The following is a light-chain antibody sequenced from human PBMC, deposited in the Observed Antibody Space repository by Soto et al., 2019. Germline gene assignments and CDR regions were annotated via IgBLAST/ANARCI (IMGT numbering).Light chain of an antibody. CDR3: QQYNNWPLLT. CDR1: QSVSSN. Sequence: EIVMTKSPATLSVSPGERATLSCRARQSVSSNFAWYQQKPGQAPRLLIYGGSTRATGIPARFSGSGSGTEFTLTISSLQSEDFAVYYCQQYNNWPLLTFGPGTKVDIK. V-gene: IGKV3-15*01. CDR2: GGS. J-gene: IGKJ3*01.